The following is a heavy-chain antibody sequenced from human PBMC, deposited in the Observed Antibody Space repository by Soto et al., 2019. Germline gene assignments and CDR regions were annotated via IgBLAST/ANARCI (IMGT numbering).Heavy chain of an antibody. D-gene: IGHD3-10*01. CDR3: DRVSGWFEEYNYYDSGMDA. J-gene: IGHJ6*04. CDR2: IFYSGTT. V-gene: IGHV4-30-4*01. Sequence: QVQLQESGPGLVKPSQTLSLTCTVSGGSISSGNYYWSWIRQHPGKGLEWIGYIFYSGTTYYNPSLKSRVSISVDSSHTQLSLSPISLTAANAAVYYCDRVSGWFEEYNYYDSGMDACGEWTKVTVSS. CDR1: GGSISSGNYY.